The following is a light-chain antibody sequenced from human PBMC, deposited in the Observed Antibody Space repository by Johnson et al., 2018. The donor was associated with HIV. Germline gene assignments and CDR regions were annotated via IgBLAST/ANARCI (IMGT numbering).Light chain of an antibody. CDR1: NSNIGNNY. Sequence: QSVLTQPPSVSAAPGQKVTISCSGSNSNIGNNYVSWYQQLPGTAPKLLIYESTNRPSGIPDRFSGSKSGTSATLGISGLQTGDEADYYCGTWDSRLTVYLFGPGTKVTVL. J-gene: IGLJ1*01. V-gene: IGLV1-51*02. CDR3: GTWDSRLTVYL. CDR2: EST.